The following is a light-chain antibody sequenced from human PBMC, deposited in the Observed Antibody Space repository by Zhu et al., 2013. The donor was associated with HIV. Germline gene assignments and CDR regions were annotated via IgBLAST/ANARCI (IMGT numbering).Light chain of an antibody. CDR1: QSVSSN. V-gene: IGKV3-20*01. CDR3: QQYGRLMGT. Sequence: EIVMTQSPATLSVSPGERATLSCRASQSVSSNLAWYQQKPGQAPRLLIYGASTRATGIPDRFSGSGSGTDFTLTISRLEPEDFAVYYCQQYGRLMGTFGQGTKVEIK. CDR2: GAS. J-gene: IGKJ1*01.